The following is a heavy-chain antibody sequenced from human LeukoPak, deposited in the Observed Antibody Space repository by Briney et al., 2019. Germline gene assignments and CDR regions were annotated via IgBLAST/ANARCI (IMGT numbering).Heavy chain of an antibody. CDR3: ARGNSIVGARWSYYYYYMDV. CDR1: GYTFTSYD. D-gene: IGHD1-26*01. CDR2: MNPNSGNP. V-gene: IGHV1-8*01. J-gene: IGHJ6*03. Sequence: ASXKVSCKASGYTFTSYDINWVRQATGQGLEWMGWMNPNSGNPCYPHKFQRRVTMTRNTSISTAYMELSSLRSEDTAVYYCARGNSIVGARWSYYYYYMDVWGKGTTVTVSS.